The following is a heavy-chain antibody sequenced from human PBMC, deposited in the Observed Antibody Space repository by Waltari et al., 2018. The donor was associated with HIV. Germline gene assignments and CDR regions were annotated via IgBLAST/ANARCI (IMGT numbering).Heavy chain of an antibody. CDR1: GFTFSSYT. J-gene: IGHJ6*02. CDR2: ISGSGGST. D-gene: IGHD2-8*02. Sequence: EVQLLESGGGLVQPGGSLRLSCAASGFTFSSYTMSWVRQAPGKGLEWVSGISGSGGSTYYADSVKGRFTISRDNSKNTLYLQMNSLRAEDTAVYYCAKDLMREGRFEYPGWSSYYYYGMDVWGQGTTVTVSS. CDR3: AKDLMREGRFEYPGWSSYYYYGMDV. V-gene: IGHV3-23*01.